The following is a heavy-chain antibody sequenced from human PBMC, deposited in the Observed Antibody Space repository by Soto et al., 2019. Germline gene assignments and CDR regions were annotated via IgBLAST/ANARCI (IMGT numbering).Heavy chain of an antibody. Sequence: SETLSLTCTVSGGSISSGDYYWSWIRQPPGKGLEWIGYIYYSGSTYYNPSLKSRVTISVDTSKNQFSLKLSSVTAADTAVYYCARAGEGYSYGWGPLNYGMDVWGQGTTVTVSS. V-gene: IGHV4-30-4*01. D-gene: IGHD5-18*01. J-gene: IGHJ6*02. CDR2: IYYSGST. CDR3: ARAGEGYSYGWGPLNYGMDV. CDR1: GGSISSGDYY.